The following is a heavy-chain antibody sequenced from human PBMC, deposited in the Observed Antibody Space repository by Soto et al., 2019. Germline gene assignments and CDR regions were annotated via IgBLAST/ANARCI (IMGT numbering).Heavy chain of an antibody. D-gene: IGHD1-26*01. CDR2: ISYDGSNK. J-gene: IGHJ2*01. CDR1: GFTFSSYG. Sequence: AGGSLRLSCAASGFTFSSYGMHWVRQAPGKGLEWVAVISYDGSNKYYADSVKGRFTISRDNSKNTLYLQMNSLRAEDTAVYYCAKXXNSGSYHTWXFDLWGRGTLVTVSS. V-gene: IGHV3-30*18. CDR3: AKXXNSGSYHTWXFDL.